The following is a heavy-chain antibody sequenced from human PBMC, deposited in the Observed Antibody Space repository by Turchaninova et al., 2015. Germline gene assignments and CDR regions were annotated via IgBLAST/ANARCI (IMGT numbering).Heavy chain of an antibody. Sequence: VQLVESVGGVVQPGGSLRLSCAASGFTFSSYGMHGVRQAPGKGLEWVAFIRHDGITKYNADTVQGRFTISRDKSKNTLHLQMNSLRLEDTAVYYCALQTAWGQGTMVTVSS. V-gene: IGHV3-30*02. CDR1: GFTFSSYG. CDR2: IRHDGITK. CDR3: ALQTA. J-gene: IGHJ3*01.